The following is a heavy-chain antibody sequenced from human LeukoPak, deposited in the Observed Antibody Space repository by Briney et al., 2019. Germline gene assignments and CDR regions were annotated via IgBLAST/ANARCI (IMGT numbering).Heavy chain of an antibody. J-gene: IGHJ4*02. CDR3: ARGPPTIFGVVIRVY. Sequence: GGSLRLSCAASGFTFSSYGMHWVRQAPGKGLEWVAFIRYDGSNKYYADSVKGRFTISRDNSKNTLYLQMNSLRAEDTAVYYCARGPPTIFGVVIRVYWGQGTLVTVSS. V-gene: IGHV3-30*02. D-gene: IGHD3-3*01. CDR2: IRYDGSNK. CDR1: GFTFSSYG.